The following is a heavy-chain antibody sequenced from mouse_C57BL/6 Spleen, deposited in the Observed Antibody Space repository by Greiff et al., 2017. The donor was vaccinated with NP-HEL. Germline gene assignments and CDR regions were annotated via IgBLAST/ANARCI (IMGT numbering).Heavy chain of an antibody. CDR3: ARGDDGPSGGFDY. J-gene: IGHJ2*01. CDR1: GFTFSDYG. CDR2: ISSGSSTI. Sequence: DVKLVEPGGGLVKPGGSLKLSCAASGFTFSDYGMHWVRQAPEKGLEWVAYISSGSSTIYYADTVKGRSTITRDNAKNTLFLQMTSLRSEDTAMYYCARGDDGPSGGFDYWGKGTTLTVSS. D-gene: IGHD2-3*01. V-gene: IGHV5-17*01.